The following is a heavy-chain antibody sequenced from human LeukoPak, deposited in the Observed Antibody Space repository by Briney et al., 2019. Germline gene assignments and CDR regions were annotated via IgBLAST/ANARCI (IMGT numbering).Heavy chain of an antibody. Sequence: SETLSLTCTVSGGSISSGGHSWSWIRQPPGKGLEWIGYIYHSGSGSTYYNPSLKSRVTISLDKSKNQFSLKLNSVTAADTAVYYCARRYDFWSGYYEESPVDYWGQGTLVTVSS. CDR2: IYHSGSGST. J-gene: IGHJ4*02. D-gene: IGHD3-3*01. V-gene: IGHV4-30-2*01. CDR3: ARRYDFWSGYYEESPVDY. CDR1: GGSISSGGHS.